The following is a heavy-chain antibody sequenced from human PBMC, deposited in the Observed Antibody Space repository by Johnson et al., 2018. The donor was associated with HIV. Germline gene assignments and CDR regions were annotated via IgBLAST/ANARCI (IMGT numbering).Heavy chain of an antibody. CDR3: ARVPTSSGYHDAFDI. Sequence: VESGGGVVQPGRSLRLSCAASGFTFSSFAMHWVRQAPGKGLEWVAVISSDVSNKYYADSVKGRFTISRDNSKNTLYLQMNSLRAEDTAVYYCARVPTSSGYHDAFDIWGQGTMVTVSS. V-gene: IGHV3-30-3*01. J-gene: IGHJ3*02. CDR2: ISSDVSNK. CDR1: GFTFSSFA. D-gene: IGHD3-22*01.